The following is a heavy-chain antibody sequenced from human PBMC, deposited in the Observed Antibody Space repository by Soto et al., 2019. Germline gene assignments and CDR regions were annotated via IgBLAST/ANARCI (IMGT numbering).Heavy chain of an antibody. J-gene: IGHJ4*02. D-gene: IGHD3-22*01. CDR3: ARVLPMIIVHQFDS. CDR2: IRSNPYGGTT. CDR1: GFSFADHA. V-gene: IGHV3-49*04. Sequence: SLRLSCRTSGFSFADHALSWVRQAPGKGLEFMGFIRSNPYGGTTDYAASVRGRFTISRDDSKSVLYLQMNSLKSEDTAVYYCARVLPMIIVHQFDSWGQGTLVTVSS.